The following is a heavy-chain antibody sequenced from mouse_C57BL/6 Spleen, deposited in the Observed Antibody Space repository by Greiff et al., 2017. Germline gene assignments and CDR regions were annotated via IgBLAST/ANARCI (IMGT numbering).Heavy chain of an antibody. CDR3: ARLDSSGYVGYYAMDY. Sequence: VQLQQPGAELVRPGSSVKLSCKASGYTFTSYWMHWVKQRPIQGLEWIGNIDPSDSETHYNQKFKDKATLTVDKSSSTAYMQLSSLTSEDSAVYYCARLDSSGYVGYYAMDYWGQGTSVTVSS. CDR1: GYTFTSYW. D-gene: IGHD3-2*02. CDR2: IDPSDSET. V-gene: IGHV1-52*01. J-gene: IGHJ4*01.